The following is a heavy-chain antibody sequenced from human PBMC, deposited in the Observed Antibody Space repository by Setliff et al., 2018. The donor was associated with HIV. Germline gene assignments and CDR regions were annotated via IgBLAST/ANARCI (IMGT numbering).Heavy chain of an antibody. CDR1: GYSFSDYW. CDR2: TYPGDSTT. Sequence: PGESLKISCKASGYSFSDYWIGWVRQMPGKGLEWMGVTYPGDSTTRYSPSLEGQVTISADRSINTAFLQWSSLEASDTAMYYCATLVGTNGVVWFDPWGQGTLVTVSS. D-gene: IGHD1-26*01. V-gene: IGHV5-51*01. CDR3: ATLVGTNGVVWFDP. J-gene: IGHJ5*01.